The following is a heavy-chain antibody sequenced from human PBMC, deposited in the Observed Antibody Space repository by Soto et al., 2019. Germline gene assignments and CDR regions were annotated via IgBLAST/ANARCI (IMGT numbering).Heavy chain of an antibody. V-gene: IGHV5-10-1*01. CDR1: GYSFAGYW. CDR3: ARQIYDSDAGPNFQYYFDS. D-gene: IGHD5-12*01. CDR2: IDPSDSQT. Sequence: GESLKISCKGSGYSFAGYWITWVRQKPGKGLEWMGRIDPSDSQTYYSPSFRGHVTISATKSITTVFLQWSSLRASDTAMYYCARQIYDSDAGPNFQYYFDSWGQGTPVTVAS. J-gene: IGHJ4*02.